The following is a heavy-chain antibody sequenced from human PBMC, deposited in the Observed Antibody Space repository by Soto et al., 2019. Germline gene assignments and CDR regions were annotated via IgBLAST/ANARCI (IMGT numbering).Heavy chain of an antibody. J-gene: IGHJ5*02. CDR1: GGSISSGGYS. CDR3: ARATVVPAATNWFDP. CDR2: IYHSGST. D-gene: IGHD2-2*01. Sequence: SETLSLTXAVSGGSISSGGYSWSWIRQPPGKGLEWIGYIYHSGSTYYNPSLKSRVTISVDRSKNQFSLKLSSVTAADTAVYYCARATVVPAATNWFDPWGQGTLVPVSS. V-gene: IGHV4-30-2*01.